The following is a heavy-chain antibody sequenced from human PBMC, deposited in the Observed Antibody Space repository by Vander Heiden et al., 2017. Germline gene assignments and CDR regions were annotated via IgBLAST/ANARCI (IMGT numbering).Heavy chain of an antibody. CDR1: GFPFSSYG. CDR2: IWYDGSNK. J-gene: IGHJ4*02. V-gene: IGHV3-33*01. D-gene: IGHD3-10*01. Sequence: QVQLVESGGGVVQPGRSLRLSCAASGFPFSSYGMHWVRQAPGKGLEWVAVIWYDGSNKYYADSVKGRFTISRDNSKNTLYLQMNSLRAEDTAVYYCARVGYGSGTFDYWGQGTLVTVSS. CDR3: ARVGYGSGTFDY.